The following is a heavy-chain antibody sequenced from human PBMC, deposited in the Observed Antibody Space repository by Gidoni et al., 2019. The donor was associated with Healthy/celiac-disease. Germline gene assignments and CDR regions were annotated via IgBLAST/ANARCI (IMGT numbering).Heavy chain of an antibody. CDR1: GFTFSNAW. CDR3: TTVAVTDFDY. V-gene: IGHV3-15*07. Sequence: EVQLVESGGGLVKPGGSLRLSRAASGFTFSNAWMNWVRQAPGKGLEWVGRNKSKTDGGTTDYAAPVKGRFTISRDYSKNTLYLQMNSLKTEDTAVYYCTTVAVTDFDYWGQGTLVTVSS. D-gene: IGHD6-19*01. CDR2: NKSKTDGGTT. J-gene: IGHJ4*02.